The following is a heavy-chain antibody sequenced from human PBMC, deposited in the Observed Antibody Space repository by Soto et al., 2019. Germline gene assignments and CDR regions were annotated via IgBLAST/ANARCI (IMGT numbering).Heavy chain of an antibody. CDR2: ISWNGGSI. V-gene: IGHV3-9*01. J-gene: IGHJ3*02. Sequence: EVQLVESGGGLVQPGRSLRLSCAASGFTFDDYAMLWVRQAPGKGLEWVSGISWNGGSIGYADSVKGRFTISRDNAKNSLYLQMNSLRAEDTALYYCAKAQLLWYAFDIWGQGTMVTVSS. CDR1: GFTFDDYA. CDR3: AKAQLLWYAFDI. D-gene: IGHD2-2*01.